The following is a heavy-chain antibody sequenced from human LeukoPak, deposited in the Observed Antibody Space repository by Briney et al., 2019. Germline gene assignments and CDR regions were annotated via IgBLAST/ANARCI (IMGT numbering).Heavy chain of an antibody. CDR1: GSTFSIYE. CDR2: ISSSGSTK. V-gene: IGHV3-48*03. Sequence: GGSLRLSCAASGSTFSIYEMNWVRQAPGKGREWVSYISSSGSTKYYADSVKGRFTISRDNSKDTLYLQMNSLRAEDTAVYYCARGDFYDPQGMDVWGQGTTVTVSS. J-gene: IGHJ6*02. CDR3: ARGDFYDPQGMDV. D-gene: IGHD3-22*01.